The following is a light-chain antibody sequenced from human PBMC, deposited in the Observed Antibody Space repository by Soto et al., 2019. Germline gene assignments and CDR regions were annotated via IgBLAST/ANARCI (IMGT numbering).Light chain of an antibody. V-gene: IGKV1-27*01. CDR2: AAS. CDR1: QDISNY. J-gene: IGKJ4*02. CDR3: QKYDNAPLT. Sequence: DIQVTQSTSSLSASVGDRVTITCRASQDISNYLAWYQQKPGKVPELLIYAASALVSGVPSRFSGSGWRTDFTLTISRLQPEDAATYYCQKYDNAPLTFGGGTKEDIK.